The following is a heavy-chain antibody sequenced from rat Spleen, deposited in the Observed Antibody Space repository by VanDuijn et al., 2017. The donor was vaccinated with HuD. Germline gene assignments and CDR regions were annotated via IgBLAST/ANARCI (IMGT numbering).Heavy chain of an antibody. CDR1: GFTFSDFG. V-gene: IGHV5-29*01. Sequence: EVQLVESGGGLVQPGRSLKVSCAASGFTFSDFGMAWVRQAPTKGLEWVASISPSGGSSYYRESVKGRFTISRDNAKSTLYLQMDSLRSEDTATYYCGRRSGGIDYWGQGVMVTVSS. CDR3: GRRSGGIDY. J-gene: IGHJ2*01. D-gene: IGHD1-11*01. CDR2: ISPSGGSS.